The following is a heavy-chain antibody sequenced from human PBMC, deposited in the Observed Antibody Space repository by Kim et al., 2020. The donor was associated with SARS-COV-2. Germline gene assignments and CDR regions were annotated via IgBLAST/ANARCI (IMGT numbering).Heavy chain of an antibody. V-gene: IGHV1-69*01. J-gene: IGHJ4*02. Sequence: SAQKFQGRVAITADESTSTAYMELSSLRSEDTAVYYCARGEGGGAYYFDYWGQGTLVTVSS. CDR3: ARGEGGGAYYFDY.